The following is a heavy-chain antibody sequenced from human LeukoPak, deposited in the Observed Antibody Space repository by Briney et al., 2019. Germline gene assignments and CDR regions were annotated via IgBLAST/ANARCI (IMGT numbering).Heavy chain of an antibody. J-gene: IGHJ4*02. CDR1: GFTFSIYA. CDR2: ISGSGGST. Sequence: GGSLRLSCAASGFTFSIYAVSWVRQAPGKGLEWVSAISGSGGSTYYADSVKGRFTISRDNSKNTLYLQMNSLRAEDTAVYYCAKDQIVVVPAARRGDYWGQGTLVTVSS. V-gene: IGHV3-23*01. CDR3: AKDQIVVVPAARRGDY. D-gene: IGHD2-2*01.